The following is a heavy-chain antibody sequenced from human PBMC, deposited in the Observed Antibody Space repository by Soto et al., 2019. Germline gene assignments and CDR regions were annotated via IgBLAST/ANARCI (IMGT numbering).Heavy chain of an antibody. D-gene: IGHD2-2*01. V-gene: IGHV4-59*04. CDR3: AGGGGLPGYY. Sequence: SETLSLTCTVSGGSISSYYWSWIRQPPGKGLEWIGYIYHSGSTYYNPSLKSRVTISVDRSKNQFSLKLSSVTAADTAVYYCAGGGGLPGYYGGRGTLVTFS. J-gene: IGHJ4*02. CDR2: IYHSGST. CDR1: GGSISSYY.